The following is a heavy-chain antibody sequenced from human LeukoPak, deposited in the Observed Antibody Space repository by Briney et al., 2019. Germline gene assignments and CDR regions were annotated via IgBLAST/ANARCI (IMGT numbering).Heavy chain of an antibody. CDR1: GYNFTTFW. V-gene: IGHV5-51*01. CDR2: VYPGDSDT. CDR3: ASFHISGKSYNGLHY. D-gene: IGHD3-10*01. J-gene: IGHJ4*02. Sequence: GESLKISCKTFGYNFTTFWIGWVRQMPGKGLEWMGIVYPGDSDTRYSPSFQGQVTISADKSINTVYLHWNSLKAPDTAMYYCASFHISGKSYNGLHYWGQGTLVTVSS.